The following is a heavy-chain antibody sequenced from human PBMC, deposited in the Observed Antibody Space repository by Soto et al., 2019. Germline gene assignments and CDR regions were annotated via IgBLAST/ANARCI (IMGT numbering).Heavy chain of an antibody. Sequence: QFQLVQSGAEVKKPGASVKVSCKASGYTLTSYGISWVRQTPEEGLERMGWISAYNGNTKDAQKRQGRIRMTTDTSTSAACMELRSLRSDGTAVYYCARVRAERSGSVFDYWGQGTLVTVAS. J-gene: IGHJ4*02. CDR3: ARVRAERSGSVFDY. CDR1: GYTLTSYG. D-gene: IGHD3-10*01. V-gene: IGHV1-18*01. CDR2: ISAYNGNT.